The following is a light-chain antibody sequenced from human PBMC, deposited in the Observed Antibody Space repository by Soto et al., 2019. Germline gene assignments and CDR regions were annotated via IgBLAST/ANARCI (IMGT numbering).Light chain of an antibody. CDR3: QQTYSNPPWT. CDR2: AAS. CDR1: QSINSY. J-gene: IGKJ1*01. V-gene: IGKV1-39*01. Sequence: DIQMTQSPSSLSASVGDRVTITCRASQSINSYVNWYQQKPGKAPKLLIYAASSLQSGVPSRFSGSESGTDFTLTISSLQPEDFATYYCQQTYSNPPWTFGQGIEVEIK.